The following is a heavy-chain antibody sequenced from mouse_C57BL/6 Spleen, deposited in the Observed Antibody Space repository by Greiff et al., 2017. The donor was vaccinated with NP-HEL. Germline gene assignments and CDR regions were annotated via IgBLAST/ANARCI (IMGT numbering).Heavy chain of an antibody. CDR3: ARDGYYGAMDY. J-gene: IGHJ4*01. CDR2: IYPGDGDT. D-gene: IGHD2-3*01. V-gene: IGHV1-82*01. CDR1: GYAFSSSW. Sequence: VQLKQSGPELVKPGASVKISCKASGYAFSSSWMNWVKQRPGKGLEWIGRIYPGDGDTNYNGKFKGKATLTADKSSSTAYMQLSSLTSEDSAVYFCARDGYYGAMDYWGQGTSVTVSS.